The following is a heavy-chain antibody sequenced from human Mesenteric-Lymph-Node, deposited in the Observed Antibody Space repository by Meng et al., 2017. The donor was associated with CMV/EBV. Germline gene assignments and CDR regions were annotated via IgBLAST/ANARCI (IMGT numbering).Heavy chain of an antibody. J-gene: IGHJ6*02. D-gene: IGHD6-13*01. CDR2: ISSIGNTI. Sequence: GGSLRLSCEASGFTFSSYEMNWVRQAPEKGLEWVSYISSIGNTIYYADSVKGRFTISRDNSKNTLYLQMNSLRAEDTAVYYCATVAAAGLYYYYGMDVWGQGTTVTVSS. CDR1: GFTFSSYE. CDR3: ATVAAAGLYYYYGMDV. V-gene: IGHV3-48*03.